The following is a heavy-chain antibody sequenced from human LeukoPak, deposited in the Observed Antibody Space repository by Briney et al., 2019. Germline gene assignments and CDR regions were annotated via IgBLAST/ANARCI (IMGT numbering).Heavy chain of an antibody. CDR1: GFTVSSNY. V-gene: IGHV3-66*01. CDR3: ARDQYCSGGSCYSAY. D-gene: IGHD2-15*01. Sequence: GGSLRLSCAASGFTVSSNYMSWLRQAPGKGLEWVSVIYSGGSTYYADSVKDRFTISRDNSKNTLYLQMNSLRAEDTAVYYCARDQYCSGGSCYSAYWGQGTLVTVSS. J-gene: IGHJ4*02. CDR2: IYSGGST.